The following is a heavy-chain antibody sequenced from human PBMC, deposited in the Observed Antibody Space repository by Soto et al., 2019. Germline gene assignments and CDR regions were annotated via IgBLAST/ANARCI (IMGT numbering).Heavy chain of an antibody. CDR1: GFTVSSHC. CDR3: AKDQSRIAASPSDY. V-gene: IGHV3-23*01. J-gene: IGHJ4*02. CDR2: ISGSGGST. Sequence: HPGGSLRLSCAASGFTVSSHCMAWVRQSPGKGLEWVSAISGSGGSTYYADSVKGRFTISRDNSKNTLYLQMNSLRAEDTAVYYCAKDQSRIAASPSDYWGQGTLVTVSS. D-gene: IGHD6-13*01.